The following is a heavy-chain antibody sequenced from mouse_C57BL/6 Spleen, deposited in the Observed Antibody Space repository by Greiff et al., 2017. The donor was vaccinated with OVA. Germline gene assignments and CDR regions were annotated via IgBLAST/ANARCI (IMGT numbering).Heavy chain of an antibody. J-gene: IGHJ2*01. CDR1: GFTFSDYG. Sequence: EVQLVESGGGLVKPGGSLKLSCAASGFTFSDYGMHWVRQAPEKGLEWVAYISSGSSTIYYADTVKGRFTISRDNAKNTLFLQMTSLRSEDTAMYYCARGGDYDAYYFDYWGQGTTLTVSS. D-gene: IGHD2-4*01. CDR2: ISSGSSTI. CDR3: ARGGDYDAYYFDY. V-gene: IGHV5-17*01.